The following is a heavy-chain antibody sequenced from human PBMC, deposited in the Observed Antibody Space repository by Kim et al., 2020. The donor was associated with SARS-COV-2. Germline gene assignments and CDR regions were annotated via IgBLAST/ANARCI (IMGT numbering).Heavy chain of an antibody. D-gene: IGHD3-22*01. Sequence: YYADPVKGRFTISRDNSKNTLYLQMNSLRAEDTAVYYCAKNFRITMISGYWGQGTLVTVSS. CDR3: AKNFRITMISGY. V-gene: IGHV3-23*01. J-gene: IGHJ4*02.